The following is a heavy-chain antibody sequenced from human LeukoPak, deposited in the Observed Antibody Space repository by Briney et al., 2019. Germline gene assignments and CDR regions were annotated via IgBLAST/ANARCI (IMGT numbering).Heavy chain of an antibody. CDR3: AKALRQYYYDSSGYTWFDP. CDR1: GFTFSNYA. D-gene: IGHD3-22*01. CDR2: ISGSGGST. V-gene: IGHV3-23*01. J-gene: IGHJ5*02. Sequence: GRSLRLSCAASGFTFSNYAMHWVRQAPGKGLEWVSAISGSGGSTYYADSVKGRFTISRDNSKNTLYLQMNSLRAEDTAVYYCAKALRQYYYDSSGYTWFDPWGQGTLVTVSS.